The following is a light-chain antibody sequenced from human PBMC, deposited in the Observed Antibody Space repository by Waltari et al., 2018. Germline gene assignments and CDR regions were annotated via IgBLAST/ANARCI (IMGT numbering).Light chain of an antibody. V-gene: IGKV1-5*03. Sequence: DIQMTQSPSTLSASVGDRVTITCRASQSISSWLAWYQQKPGKAPKLLIYKASSLESGVPSRFSGSGSGTEFTLTISSLQPDDFATYHCQQYNDNPTFGQGTRLEIK. CDR2: KAS. J-gene: IGKJ2*01. CDR3: QQYNDNPT. CDR1: QSISSW.